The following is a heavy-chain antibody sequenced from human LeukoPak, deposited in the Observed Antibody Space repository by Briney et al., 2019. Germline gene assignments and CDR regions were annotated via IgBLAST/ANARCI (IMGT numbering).Heavy chain of an antibody. Sequence: PGGSLRLSCIASGFTVSGTLMEWVRPAPGKGLEWVSVIYDDDRTVYTDSVKGRFTISRDNSKNTLYLQMNSLRAEDTAVYYCAKDRISHGDYGYWGQGTLVTVSS. J-gene: IGHJ4*02. V-gene: IGHV3-53*01. CDR2: IYDDDRT. CDR1: GFTVSGTL. CDR3: AKDRISHGDYGY. D-gene: IGHD4-17*01.